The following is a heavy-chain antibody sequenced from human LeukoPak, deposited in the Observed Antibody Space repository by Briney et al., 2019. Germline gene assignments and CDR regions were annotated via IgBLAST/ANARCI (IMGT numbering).Heavy chain of an antibody. Sequence: GGSLRLSCAASGFTFSSYWMSWVRQAPGKGLEWVANIKQDGSEKYYVDSVKGRFTISRDNAKNSLYLQMNSLRAKDTAVYYCAKEVVVVPAATSDFQHWGQGTLVTVSS. CDR1: GFTFSSYW. CDR3: AKEVVVVPAATSDFQH. D-gene: IGHD2-2*01. V-gene: IGHV3-7*01. CDR2: IKQDGSEK. J-gene: IGHJ1*01.